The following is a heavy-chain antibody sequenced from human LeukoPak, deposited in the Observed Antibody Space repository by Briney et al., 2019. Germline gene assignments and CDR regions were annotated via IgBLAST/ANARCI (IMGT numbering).Heavy chain of an antibody. J-gene: IGHJ6*02. CDR1: GGSISSGGYS. CDR3: ARVGAVAGDPDYGMDV. V-gene: IGHV4-30-2*01. D-gene: IGHD6-19*01. Sequence: SETLSLTCAVSGGSISSGGYSWSWIRQPPGKGLEWIGYIYHSGSTYYNPSLKSRVTISVDRSKNQFSLKLSSVTAADTAVYYCARVGAVAGDPDYGMDVWGQGTTVTVSS. CDR2: IYHSGST.